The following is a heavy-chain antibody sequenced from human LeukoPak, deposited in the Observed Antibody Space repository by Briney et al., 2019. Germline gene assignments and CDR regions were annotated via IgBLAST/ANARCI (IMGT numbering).Heavy chain of an antibody. J-gene: IGHJ4*02. CDR1: GFTFSNYW. CDR3: ARKRPNYFDY. CDR2: INLAGSQK. Sequence: GGSLRLSCAASGFTFSNYWMAWVRQAPGKGPEWVANINLAGSQKYYVDSVKGRFTISRDNAENSLYLQMNSLRAEDTALYYCARKRPNYFDYWGQGTLVTVSS. V-gene: IGHV3-7*01.